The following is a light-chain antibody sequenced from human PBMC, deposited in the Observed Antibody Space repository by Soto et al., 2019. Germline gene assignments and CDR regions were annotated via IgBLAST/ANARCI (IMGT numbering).Light chain of an antibody. J-gene: IGKJ4*01. Sequence: DIVMTQSPDSLAVSLGERATINCKSSQSVLHSSSNKDYLAWYQQKAGQPPKVVIYWASTRESGVPDRFSGSGSGTDFTRTISSLQAEDVAVYYCQQYFSTPLTFGGGTKVEIK. V-gene: IGKV4-1*01. CDR2: WAS. CDR1: QSVLHSSSNKDY. CDR3: QQYFSTPLT.